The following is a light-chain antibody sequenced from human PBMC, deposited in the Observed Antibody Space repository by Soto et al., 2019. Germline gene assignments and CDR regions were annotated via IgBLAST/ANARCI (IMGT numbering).Light chain of an antibody. J-gene: IGKJ1*01. CDR1: QSVSSN. Sequence: EIVMTQSPATLSLSPGERATLSCRASQSVSSNLAWYQQKPGQPPRLLIYGASTRATGIPARFSGSGSGSEFTLSISSLQSADFAVYYWQQYNNWPPWTFGQGTKVEIK. CDR3: QQYNNWPPWT. CDR2: GAS. V-gene: IGKV3-15*01.